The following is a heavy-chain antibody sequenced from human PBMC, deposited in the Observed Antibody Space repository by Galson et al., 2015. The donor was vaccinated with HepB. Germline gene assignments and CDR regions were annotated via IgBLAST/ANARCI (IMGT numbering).Heavy chain of an antibody. Sequence: SVKVSCKASGYTFTGYYMHWVRQAPGQGLEWMGWINPNSGGTNYAQKFQGWVTITRDTSISTAYMELSRLRSDDTAVYYCARSQGWLQLEAAFDIWGQGTMVTVSS. CDR2: INPNSGGT. V-gene: IGHV1-2*04. CDR1: GYTFTGYY. J-gene: IGHJ3*02. D-gene: IGHD5-24*01. CDR3: ARSQGWLQLEAAFDI.